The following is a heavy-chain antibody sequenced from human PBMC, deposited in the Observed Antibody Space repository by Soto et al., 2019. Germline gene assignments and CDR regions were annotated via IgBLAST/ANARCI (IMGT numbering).Heavy chain of an antibody. CDR2: ISAYNGNT. CDR3: ARRKYLDY. V-gene: IGHV1-18*01. CDR1: GYTFTSYG. Sequence: ASVKVSCKASGYTFTSYGISWVRQAPGQGLEWMGWISAYNGNTNYAQKLQGRFTISRDDSKRVAHLQMNSLESEDTAVYYCARRKYLDYWGQGTLVTVSS. J-gene: IGHJ4*02.